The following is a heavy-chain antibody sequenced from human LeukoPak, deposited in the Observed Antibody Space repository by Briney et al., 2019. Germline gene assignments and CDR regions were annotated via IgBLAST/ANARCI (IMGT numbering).Heavy chain of an antibody. V-gene: IGHV3-30*14. CDR1: GFNFHNFA. CDR2: ISNDERNK. Sequence: PERSLRLSCEASGFNFHNFAMHWVRQAPGKGLEWVAVISNDERNKYYTDSVKGRFTISRDNSKNTLYLQMGSLRAEDMAVYYCARAPDAFDIWGQGTMVTVSS. J-gene: IGHJ3*02. CDR3: ARAPDAFDI.